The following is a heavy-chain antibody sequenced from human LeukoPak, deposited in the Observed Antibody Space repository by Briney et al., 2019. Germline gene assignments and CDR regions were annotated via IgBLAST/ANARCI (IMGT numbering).Heavy chain of an antibody. Sequence: KTGGSLRLSCAASGFTFSNAWMSWVRQAPGKGLEWVGRIKSKTDGGTTDYAAPVKGRFTISRDDSKNTLYLQMNSLKTEDTAVYYCTTARFGYCSSTSCYTHTPFDYWGQGTLVTVSS. J-gene: IGHJ4*02. V-gene: IGHV3-15*01. D-gene: IGHD2-2*02. CDR1: GFTFSNAW. CDR3: TTARFGYCSSTSCYTHTPFDY. CDR2: IKSKTDGGTT.